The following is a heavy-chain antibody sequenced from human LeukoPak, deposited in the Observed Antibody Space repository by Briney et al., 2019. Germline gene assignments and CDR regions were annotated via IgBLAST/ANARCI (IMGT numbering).Heavy chain of an antibody. CDR3: AKLERYGVVTGYLDY. Sequence: GGSLRLSCATSGFSFSSSWMHWVRQAPGKGLVWVSRINSDGSSTAYADSVKGRFTISRDNAKNTLYLQMNSLRAEDTAVYYCAKLERYGVVTGYLDYWGQGTLVTVSS. D-gene: IGHD2-21*02. CDR2: INSDGSST. CDR1: GFSFSSSW. J-gene: IGHJ4*02. V-gene: IGHV3-74*01.